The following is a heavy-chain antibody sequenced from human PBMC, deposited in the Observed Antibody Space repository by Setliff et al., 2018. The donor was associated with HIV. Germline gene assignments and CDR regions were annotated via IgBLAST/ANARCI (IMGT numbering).Heavy chain of an antibody. V-gene: IGHV4-39*01. CDR1: GGSISSSSYY. D-gene: IGHD1-26*01. CDR2: INHSGST. CDR3: ARIVRWELVATSTFFYYYMDV. J-gene: IGHJ6*03. Sequence: SETLSLTCTVSGGSISSSSYYGSWIRQPPGKGLEWIGEINHSGSTHHNPSLESRVATSVDTSKNQFSLKLSSVTAADTAVYYCARIVRWELVATSTFFYYYMDVWGKGTTVTVSS.